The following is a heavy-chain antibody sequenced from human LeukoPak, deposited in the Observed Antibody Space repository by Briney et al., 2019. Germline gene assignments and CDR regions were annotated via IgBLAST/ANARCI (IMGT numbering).Heavy chain of an antibody. CDR1: GFTFGSYW. D-gene: IGHD6-13*01. V-gene: IGHV3-7*01. CDR2: IKQDGSEK. CDR3: ARDRGSSRSLHGAFDI. J-gene: IGHJ3*02. Sequence: GGSLRLSCAASGFTFGSYWMSWVRQAPGKGLEWVANIKQDGSEKYYVDSVKGRFTISRDNAKNSLYLQMNSLRAEDTAVYYCARDRGSSRSLHGAFDIWGQGTMVTVSS.